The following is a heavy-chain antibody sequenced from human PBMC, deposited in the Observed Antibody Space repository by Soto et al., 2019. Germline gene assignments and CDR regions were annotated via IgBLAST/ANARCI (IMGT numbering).Heavy chain of an antibody. CDR1: GYSFTSFG. CDR3: ARDRRLVRYYFDY. D-gene: IGHD3-10*01. V-gene: IGHV1-18*01. Sequence: ASVKVSCKASGYSFTSFGISWVRQAPGQGLEWMGWISGDNGNTIYAQKLQGRVTMTTDTSTSTAYMELRSLRSDDTAVYYCARDRRLVRYYFDYWGQGTLVTVSS. J-gene: IGHJ4*02. CDR2: ISGDNGNT.